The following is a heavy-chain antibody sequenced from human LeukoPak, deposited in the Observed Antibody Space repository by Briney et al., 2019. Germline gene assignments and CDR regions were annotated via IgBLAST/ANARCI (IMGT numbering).Heavy chain of an antibody. Sequence: SETLSLTCTVSGGSISSYYWSWIRQPPGKGLERIGYIYYSGSTNYNPSLKSRVTISVDTSKNQSSLKLSSVTAADTAVYYCARSLSSGWFDYWGQGTLVTVSS. V-gene: IGHV4-59*08. D-gene: IGHD6-19*01. J-gene: IGHJ5*01. CDR1: GGSISSYY. CDR3: ARSLSSGWFDY. CDR2: IYYSGST.